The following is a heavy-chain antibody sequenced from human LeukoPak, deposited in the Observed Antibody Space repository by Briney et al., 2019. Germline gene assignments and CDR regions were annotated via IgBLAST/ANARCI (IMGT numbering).Heavy chain of an antibody. CDR1: GGSFSGYY. CDR3: ARGILRDYYDSSGFYHRGGVGY. V-gene: IGHV4-34*01. Sequence: PSETLSLTCAVYGGSFSGYYWSWIRQPPGKGLEWIGEINHSGSTIYNPSLKSRVTISVDTSKNQFSLKLSSVTAADTAVYFCARGILRDYYDSSGFYHRGGVGYWGQGTLVTVSS. CDR2: INHSGST. J-gene: IGHJ4*02. D-gene: IGHD3-22*01.